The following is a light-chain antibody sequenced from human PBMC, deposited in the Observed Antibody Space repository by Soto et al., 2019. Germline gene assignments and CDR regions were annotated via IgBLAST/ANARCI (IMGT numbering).Light chain of an antibody. J-gene: IGKJ1*01. Sequence: EIVLTQSPGTLSLSPGERATLSCRASQSVAKNYLAWYQQEPGQAPRLLIYGPSSRATGIPDRFSGSGSGTDFTLTISRLETEDFAVYYCHQYARSPQTFGQGTKVEIK. CDR1: QSVAKNY. CDR3: HQYARSPQT. V-gene: IGKV3-20*01. CDR2: GPS.